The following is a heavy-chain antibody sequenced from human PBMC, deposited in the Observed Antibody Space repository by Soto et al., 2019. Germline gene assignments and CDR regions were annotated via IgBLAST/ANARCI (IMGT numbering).Heavy chain of an antibody. CDR2: IYYSGFT. CDR3: ARSVFP. V-gene: IGHV4-31*03. D-gene: IGHD3-3*01. J-gene: IGHJ5*02. Sequence: QVQLQESGPGLVKPSQTLSLTCTVSGGSITSGGYYWSWIRQHPGKGLEWIGYIYYSGFTYYNPSLTSGFTISVDTSKNPFSLRFGSVTAAYTAVYYCARSVFPWGQGTLVTV. CDR1: GGSITSGGYY.